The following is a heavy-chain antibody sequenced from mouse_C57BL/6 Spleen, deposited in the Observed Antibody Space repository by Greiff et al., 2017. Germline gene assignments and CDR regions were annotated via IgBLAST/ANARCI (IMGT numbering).Heavy chain of an antibody. D-gene: IGHD1-1*01. J-gene: IGHJ2*01. V-gene: IGHV5-4*03. Sequence: EVQVVESGGGLVKPGGSLKLSCAASGFTFSSYAMSWVRQTPEKRLEWVATISDGGSYTYYPDNVKGRFTISRDNAKNNLYLQMSHLKSEDTAMYYCARRYYGSLFDYWGQGTTLTVSS. CDR2: ISDGGSYT. CDR1: GFTFSSYA. CDR3: ARRYYGSLFDY.